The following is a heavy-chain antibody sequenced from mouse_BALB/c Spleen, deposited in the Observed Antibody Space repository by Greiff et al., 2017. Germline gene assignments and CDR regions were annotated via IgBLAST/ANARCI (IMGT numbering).Heavy chain of an antibody. CDR3: ARGVTTVVLAY. D-gene: IGHD1-1*01. V-gene: IGHV1-80*01. CDR1: GYAFSSYW. Sequence: VQLQESGAELVRPGSSVKISCKASGYAFSSYWMNWVKQRPGQGLEWIGQIYPGDGDTNYNGKFKGKATLTADNSYSTAYMQLSSLTSEDSAVYFCARGVTTVVLAYWGQGTTLTVSS. J-gene: IGHJ2*01. CDR2: IYPGDGDT.